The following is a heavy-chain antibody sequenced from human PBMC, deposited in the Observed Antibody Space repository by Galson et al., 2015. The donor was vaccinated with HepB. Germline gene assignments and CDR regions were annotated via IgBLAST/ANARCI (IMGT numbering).Heavy chain of an antibody. J-gene: IGHJ5*02. CDR1: GFTFSSSG. V-gene: IGHV3-33*01. CDR3: VRDVGSGLTSLGRFDP. CDR2: IWYDGSDR. D-gene: IGHD1-26*01. Sequence: SLRLSCAASGFTFSSSGMHWVRQAPGKGLEWVAIIWYDGSDRYYADSVKGRFTISRDNSKNTLYLQMNSLRAEDTAVYHCVRDVGSGLTSLGRFDPWGQGTLVIVSS.